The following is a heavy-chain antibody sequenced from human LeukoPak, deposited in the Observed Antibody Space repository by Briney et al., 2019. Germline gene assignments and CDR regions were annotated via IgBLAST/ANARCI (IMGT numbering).Heavy chain of an antibody. V-gene: IGHV1-2*02. CDR3: AMLAGPYYFDY. J-gene: IGHJ4*02. CDR2: INPSSGGT. Sequence: ASVKVSCKASGYTFTGYYMHWVRQAPGQGLEWMGWINPSSGGTNYAQKFQGRVTMTRDTSISTAYMELSRLRSDDTAVYYCAMLAGPYYFDYWGQGTLVTVSS. D-gene: IGHD6-19*01. CDR1: GYTFTGYY.